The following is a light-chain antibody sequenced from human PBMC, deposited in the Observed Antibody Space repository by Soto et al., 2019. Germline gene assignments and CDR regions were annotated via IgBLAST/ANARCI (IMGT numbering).Light chain of an antibody. CDR2: DAS. V-gene: IGKV1-5*01. CDR1: QNINTW. Sequence: DIQMTQSPSTLSASVGDRVTITCRASQNINTWLAWYQQKPGKAPKLLIHDASSLQSGVPSRFRGSTSGTEFTLTISSLQPDDFATYYCQQYNSYSRSFXGGTKVDIK. J-gene: IGKJ4*01. CDR3: QQYNSYSRS.